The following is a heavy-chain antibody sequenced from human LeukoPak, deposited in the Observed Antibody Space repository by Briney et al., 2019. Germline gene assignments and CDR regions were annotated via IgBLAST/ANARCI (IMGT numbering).Heavy chain of an antibody. CDR1: GFTFSSYW. D-gene: IGHD4-17*01. CDR2: INSDGSST. Sequence: PGGSLRLSCVASGFTFSSYWMHWVRQVPGKGLVWVSRINSDGSSTSYTDSVKGRFTISRDNAKNTLYLQMNSLRAEDTAVYYCARDYHDYGDYVDYWGQGTLVTVSS. V-gene: IGHV3-74*01. J-gene: IGHJ4*02. CDR3: ARDYHDYGDYVDY.